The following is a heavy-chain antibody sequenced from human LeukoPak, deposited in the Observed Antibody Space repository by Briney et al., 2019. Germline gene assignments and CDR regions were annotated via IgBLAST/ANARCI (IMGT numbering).Heavy chain of an antibody. Sequence: PSETLSLTCTVSGGSISSYYWSWIRQPPGKGLEWIGYIYYSGSTNYNPSLKSRVTISVDTSKNQFSPKLSSVTAADTAVYYCARSVEGYCSGGSCYSYYYYMDVWGKGTTVTVFS. CDR1: GGSISSYY. J-gene: IGHJ6*03. D-gene: IGHD2-15*01. CDR2: IYYSGST. V-gene: IGHV4-59*01. CDR3: ARSVEGYCSGGSCYSYYYYMDV.